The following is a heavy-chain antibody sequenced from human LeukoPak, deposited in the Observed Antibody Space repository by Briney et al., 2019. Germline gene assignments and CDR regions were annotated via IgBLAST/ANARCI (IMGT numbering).Heavy chain of an antibody. CDR2: IIPIFGTA. D-gene: IGHD2-15*01. CDR3: ASQLNSVVAAFEYFQH. J-gene: IGHJ1*01. V-gene: IGHV1-69*01. CDR1: GGTSSSYA. Sequence: SVKVSCKASGGTSSSYAISWVRQAPGQGLEWMGGIIPIFGTANYAQKFQGRVTITADESTSTAYMELSSLRSEDTAVYYCASQLNSVVAAFEYFQHWGQGTLVTVSS.